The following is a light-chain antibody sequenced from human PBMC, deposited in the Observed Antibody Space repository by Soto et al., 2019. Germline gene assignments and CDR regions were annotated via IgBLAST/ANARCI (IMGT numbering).Light chain of an antibody. Sequence: DIQMTQSPSSVSASVGDRVTITCRASQDISTSLAWYQQKPGKAPNLLIYAASTLQSGVPSRFSGSGSGTDFTLTISSLQPEDFGTYYCLQHSDYPFTFGQGTRLEI. CDR1: QDISTS. CDR2: AAS. J-gene: IGKJ2*01. CDR3: LQHSDYPFT. V-gene: IGKV1-12*01.